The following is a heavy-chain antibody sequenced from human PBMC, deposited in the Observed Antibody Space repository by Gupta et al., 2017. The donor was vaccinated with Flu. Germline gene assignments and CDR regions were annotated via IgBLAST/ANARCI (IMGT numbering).Heavy chain of an antibody. CDR2: INAGNGNT. V-gene: IGHV1-3*01. Sequence: QVQLVQSGAEVKKPGASVKVSCKASGYTFTSYAMHWVRQAPGQRLEWMGWINAGNGNTKYSQKFQGRVTITRDTSASTAYMELSSLRSEDTAVYYCARDLVGATTELDYWGPGTLVTVSS. D-gene: IGHD1-26*01. CDR3: ARDLVGATTELDY. CDR1: GYTFTSYA. J-gene: IGHJ4*02.